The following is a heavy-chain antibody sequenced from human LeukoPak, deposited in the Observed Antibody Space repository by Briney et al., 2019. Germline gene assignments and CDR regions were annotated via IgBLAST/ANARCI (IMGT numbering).Heavy chain of an antibody. J-gene: IGHJ4*02. Sequence: ASVKVSCKASGYTFTGYYMHWVRQAPGQGLEWMGRINPNSGGTNYAQKFQGRVTMTSDTSISTAYMELSRLRSDDTAVYYCARDHESGPLDYWGQGTLVTVSS. CDR2: INPNSGGT. CDR3: ARDHESGPLDY. D-gene: IGHD3-3*01. CDR1: GYTFTGYY. V-gene: IGHV1-2*06.